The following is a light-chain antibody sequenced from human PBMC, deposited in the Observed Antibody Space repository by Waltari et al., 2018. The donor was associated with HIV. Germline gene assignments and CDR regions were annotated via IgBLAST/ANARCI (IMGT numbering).Light chain of an antibody. CDR2: DVT. J-gene: IGLJ1*01. CDR3: SSYTNSSTLEV. Sequence: QSALTQPASVSGSPGQSITISCIGTSSDVGGYNYVSWYKQHPGKATKLRIYDVTNRHSGVSVRFSGSKAGNTASLTISGLQAEDEADYYFSSYTNSSTLEVVGTGTKVTVL. V-gene: IGLV2-14*03. CDR1: SSDVGGYNY.